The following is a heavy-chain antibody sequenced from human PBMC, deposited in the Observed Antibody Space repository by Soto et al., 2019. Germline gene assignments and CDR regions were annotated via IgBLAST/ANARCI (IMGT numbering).Heavy chain of an antibody. CDR2: INPSGGST. J-gene: IGHJ4*02. V-gene: IGHV1-46*01. CDR1: GYTFTNYG. D-gene: IGHD6-19*01. CDR3: ARGFSSGWPFGY. Sequence: ASVKLSCTASGYTFTNYGVSWVRQAPGQGLEWMGIINPSGGSTTYAQKFQGRVTMTRDTSTSTVYMELSSLRSEDTAVYYCARGFSSGWPFGYWGQGTPVTVSS.